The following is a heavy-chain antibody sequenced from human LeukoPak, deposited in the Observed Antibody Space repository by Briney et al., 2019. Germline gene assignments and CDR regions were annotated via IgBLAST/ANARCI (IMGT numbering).Heavy chain of an antibody. D-gene: IGHD6-19*01. CDR2: IWYDGSNK. Sequence: PGGSLTLYCAASGFTFSSFGMLRVRQAPGKGLEGVAVIWYDGSNKYYAGSVKRRFTISRDNSKNTLYLQMNSLRAEDTAVYYCAKDLTYSSGPDFDYWGQGTLVTVSS. V-gene: IGHV3-33*03. CDR3: AKDLTYSSGPDFDY. J-gene: IGHJ4*02. CDR1: GFTFSSFG.